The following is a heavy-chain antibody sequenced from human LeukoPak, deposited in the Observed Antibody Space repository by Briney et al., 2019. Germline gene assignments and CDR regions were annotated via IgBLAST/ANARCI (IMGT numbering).Heavy chain of an antibody. Sequence: PGGSLRLSCAASGFTFSSYSMNWVRQAPGEGLEWVSSISSSSSYIYYADSVKGRFTISRDNAKNSLYLQMNSLRAEDTAVYYCASDGYSGYVTYYFDYWGQGTLVTVSS. CDR3: ASDGYSGYVTYYFDY. CDR2: ISSSSSYI. CDR1: GFTFSSYS. D-gene: IGHD5-12*01. V-gene: IGHV3-21*01. J-gene: IGHJ4*02.